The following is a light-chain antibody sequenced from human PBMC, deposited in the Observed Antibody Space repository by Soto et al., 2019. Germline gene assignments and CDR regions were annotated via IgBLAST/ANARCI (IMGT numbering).Light chain of an antibody. Sequence: QSLLILPPSPSGSPGNEVDISSTGTRRDVGGYNFVSWYQQHPGKAPKFLIYEVSNRPSGVSNRFSGSKSGNTASLTISGLQAEDEADYYCSSYTSSITYVFGTGTKVTVL. V-gene: IGLV2-14*01. CDR2: EVS. CDR3: SSYTSSITYV. CDR1: RRDVGGYNF. J-gene: IGLJ1*01.